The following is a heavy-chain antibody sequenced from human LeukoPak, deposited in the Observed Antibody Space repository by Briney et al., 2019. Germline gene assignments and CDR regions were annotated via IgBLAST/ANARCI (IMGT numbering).Heavy chain of an antibody. D-gene: IGHD6-13*01. J-gene: IGHJ4*02. Sequence: SETLSLTCTVSGGSFSSYYWNWIRQPAGKGLEWIGRIYTSGSTNYNPSLKSRGTMSVDTSKNQFSLKLNSVTAADTAVYYCARAGDSTSPLDYWGQGTLVTVSS. CDR3: ARAGDSTSPLDY. V-gene: IGHV4-4*07. CDR1: GGSFSSYY. CDR2: IYTSGST.